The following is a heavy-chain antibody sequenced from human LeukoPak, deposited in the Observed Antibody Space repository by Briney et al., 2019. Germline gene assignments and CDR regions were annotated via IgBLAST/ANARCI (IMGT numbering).Heavy chain of an antibody. D-gene: IGHD6-19*01. CDR1: GYTFTSYG. V-gene: IGHV1-18*01. J-gene: IGHJ6*03. CDR2: ISAYNGNT. Sequence: GASVKVSCKASGYTFTSYGISWVRQAPGQGLEWRGWISAYNGNTNYAQKLQGRVTMTTDTSTSTAYMELRSLRSDDTAVYYCARVEQWLVRGALYYYYYMDVWGKGTTVTVSS. CDR3: ARVEQWLVRGALYYYYYMDV.